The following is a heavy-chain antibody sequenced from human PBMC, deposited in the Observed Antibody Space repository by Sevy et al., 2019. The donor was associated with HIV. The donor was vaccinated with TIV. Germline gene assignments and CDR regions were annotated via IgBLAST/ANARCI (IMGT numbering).Heavy chain of an antibody. D-gene: IGHD3-22*01. CDR1: GFTFSSYD. Sequence: GGSLRLSCAASGFTFSSYDMHWVRQATGKGLEWVSAIGTAGDTYYPGSVKGGFTISRENATNSLYLQMNSLRAGDTAVYYCARAFRHDYYDSSGYDYWGQGTLVTVSS. J-gene: IGHJ4*02. CDR2: IGTAGDT. CDR3: ARAFRHDYYDSSGYDY. V-gene: IGHV3-13*01.